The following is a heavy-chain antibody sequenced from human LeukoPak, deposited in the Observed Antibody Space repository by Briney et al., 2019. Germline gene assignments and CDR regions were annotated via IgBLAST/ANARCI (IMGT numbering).Heavy chain of an antibody. CDR2: IYYSGST. CDR3: ARGPVGYSYGYEL. V-gene: IGHV4-59*08. Sequence: SETLSLTCTVSGGSISSYYWSWIRQPPGKGLEWIGYIYYSGSTNYNPSLKSRVTISVDTSKNQFSLKLSSVTAADTAVYYCARGPVGYSYGYELWDQGTLVTVSS. CDR1: GGSISSYY. D-gene: IGHD5-18*01. J-gene: IGHJ4*02.